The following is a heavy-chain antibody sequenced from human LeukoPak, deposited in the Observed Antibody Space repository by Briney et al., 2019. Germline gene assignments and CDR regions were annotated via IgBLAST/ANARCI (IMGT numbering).Heavy chain of an antibody. D-gene: IGHD5-24*01. CDR1: GGSITTNNW. V-gene: IGHV4-4*02. Sequence: PSETLSLTCAVSGGSITTNNWWSWVRQSPGKGLEWIGEIFHTGSTKYNPSLKSRVTISVDTSMAQFSLRLSSVTAADTAVYFXXXXXNPNYHYYMDVWGKGTTVTVSS. CDR2: IFHTGST. J-gene: IGHJ6*03. CDR3: XXXXNPNYHYYMDV.